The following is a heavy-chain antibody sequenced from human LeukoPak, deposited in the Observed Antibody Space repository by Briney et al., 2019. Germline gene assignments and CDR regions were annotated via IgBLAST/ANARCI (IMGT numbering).Heavy chain of an antibody. CDR2: ISGSGGST. CDR3: AKEGSGSYYYMDV. Sequence: GGSLRLSCAASGLTFSIFAMSWVRQSPGKGLEWVPAISGSGGSTYYADSVKGRFTISRDNSKNSLYLHMNSLRAEDAAVYYCAKEGSGSYYYMDVWGKGTTVTVSS. D-gene: IGHD1-26*01. V-gene: IGHV3-23*01. J-gene: IGHJ6*03. CDR1: GLTFSIFA.